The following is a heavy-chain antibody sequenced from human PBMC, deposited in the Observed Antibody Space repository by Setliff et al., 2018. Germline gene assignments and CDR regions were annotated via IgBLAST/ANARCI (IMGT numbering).Heavy chain of an antibody. CDR1: GFSFSRYE. J-gene: IGHJ6*02. CDR2: THIDGITV. V-gene: IGHV3-48*03. CDR3: ARRLPYYGMDV. Sequence: SCKASGFSFSRYEMIWVRQAPGKGLEWVSKTHIDGITVYSDSVKGRSIIYRDNARNSLHLQMNSLRAEDTAIYFCARRLPYYGMDVWGQGTTVTVSS. D-gene: IGHD2-15*01.